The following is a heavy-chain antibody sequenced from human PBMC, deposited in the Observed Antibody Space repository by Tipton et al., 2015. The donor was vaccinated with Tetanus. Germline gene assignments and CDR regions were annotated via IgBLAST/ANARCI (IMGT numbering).Heavy chain of an antibody. CDR2: TYHTGGT. CDR3: VRAPYNSPGKYYFDY. Sequence: LRLSCAVSGVSIRNGGYSWNWIRQPAGKGLEWIGYTYHTGGTYYNPSLKSRVTISVDRSNDQFSLSLTSVTAADTAIYYCVRAPYNSPGKYYFDYWGQGTLVTVSS. CDR1: GVSIRNGGYS. J-gene: IGHJ4*02. V-gene: IGHV4-30-2*01. D-gene: IGHD1-1*01.